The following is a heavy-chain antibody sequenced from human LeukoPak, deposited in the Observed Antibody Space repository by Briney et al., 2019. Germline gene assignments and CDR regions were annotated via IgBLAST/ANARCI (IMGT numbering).Heavy chain of an antibody. J-gene: IGHJ5*02. CDR3: ARDFLGYCSGGSCYHNWFDP. D-gene: IGHD2-15*01. CDR2: INTNTGNP. V-gene: IGHV7-4-1*02. CDR1: GYTFTSYD. Sequence: GASVKVSCKASGYTFTSYDINWVRQAPGQGLEWMGWINTNTGNPTYAQGFTGRFVFSLDTSVSTAYLQISSLKAEDTAVYYCARDFLGYCSGGSCYHNWFDPWGQGTLVTVSS.